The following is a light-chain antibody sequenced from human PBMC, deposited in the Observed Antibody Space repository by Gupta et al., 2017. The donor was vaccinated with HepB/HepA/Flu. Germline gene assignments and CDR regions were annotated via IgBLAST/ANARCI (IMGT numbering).Light chain of an antibody. CDR3: QHRGT. J-gene: IGKJ1*01. Sequence: EVVLTQSPATLSLSPGERATLSCRASQSVNSYLAWYQQRPGQAPRLLLYSASSSATGIPARFMGSGSGTVFTLTISSLEPEDFAVYYCQHRGTFGQGTNVEIK. CDR1: QSVNSY. V-gene: IGKV3-11*01. CDR2: SAS.